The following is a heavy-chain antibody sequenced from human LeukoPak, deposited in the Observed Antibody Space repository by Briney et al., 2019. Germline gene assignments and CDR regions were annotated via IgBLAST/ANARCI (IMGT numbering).Heavy chain of an antibody. V-gene: IGHV4-34*01. J-gene: IGHJ3*02. CDR1: GGFINNYY. Sequence: TSSETLSLTCTVSGGFINNYYWSWIRQPPGKGLEWIGEINHSGSTNYNPSLKSRVTISVDTSKNQFSLKLSSVTAADTAVYYCARGRQRWLQSGAFDIWGQGTMVTVSS. D-gene: IGHD5-24*01. CDR3: ARGRQRWLQSGAFDI. CDR2: INHSGST.